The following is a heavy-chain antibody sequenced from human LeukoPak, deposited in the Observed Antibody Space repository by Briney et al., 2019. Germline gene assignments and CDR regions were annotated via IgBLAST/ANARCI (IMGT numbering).Heavy chain of an antibody. CDR3: AKAPGYCSSTSCPLEY. CDR2: ISGSGGST. D-gene: IGHD2-2*01. V-gene: IGHV3-23*01. CDR1: GFTFSSYA. Sequence: GGSLRLSCAASGFTFSSYAMSWVRQAPGKGLEWVSAISGSGGSTYYADSVKGRFTISRDNSKNTLYLQMNSLRAEDTAVYYCAKAPGYCSSTSCPLEYWGQGTLVTVSS. J-gene: IGHJ4*02.